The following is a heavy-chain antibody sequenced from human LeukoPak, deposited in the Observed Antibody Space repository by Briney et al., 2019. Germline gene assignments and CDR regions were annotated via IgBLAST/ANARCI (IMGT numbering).Heavy chain of an antibody. CDR2: IRSSSRTI. D-gene: IGHD2-15*01. CDR3: AGGRGTFDI. J-gene: IGHJ3*02. CDR1: GFTFSNYC. V-gene: IGHV3-48*01. Sequence: HAGRSLRLSCEASGFTFSNYCMTWVRHAPGKGLEWVSYIRSSSRTIYYADSVKGRFTISRETSKNTLFLQMNSLRAEDTALYYCAGGRGTFDIWGQGTMVTVSS.